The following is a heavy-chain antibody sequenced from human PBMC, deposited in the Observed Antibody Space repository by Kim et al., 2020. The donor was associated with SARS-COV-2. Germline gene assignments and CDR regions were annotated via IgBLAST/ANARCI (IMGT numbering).Heavy chain of an antibody. J-gene: IGHJ4*02. D-gene: IGHD2-15*01. CDR1: GGSISSGGYY. CDR3: AREGYCSGGSCSRRAHYFDY. V-gene: IGHV4-31*03. CDR2: IYYSGST. Sequence: SETLSLTCTVSGGSISSGGYYWSWIRQHPGKGLEWIGYIYYSGSTYYNPSLKSRVTISVDTSKNQFSLKLSSVTAADTAVYYCAREGYCSGGSCSRRAHYFDYWGQGTLVTVSS.